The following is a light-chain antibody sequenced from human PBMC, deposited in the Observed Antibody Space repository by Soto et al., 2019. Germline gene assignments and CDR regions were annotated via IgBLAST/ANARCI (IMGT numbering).Light chain of an antibody. CDR3: LQHSSYPRT. V-gene: IGKV1-17*03. CDR1: QGIRNY. J-gene: IGKJ2*02. CDR2: AAS. Sequence: DIQMTQSPSAMSASVGDRVTITCRASQGIRNYLAWFQQKPGKVPKPLIYAASNLQSGVPSRFSGSGSGTEFTLTISSLQPEDFATYYCLQHSSYPRTFGQGTKLEIK.